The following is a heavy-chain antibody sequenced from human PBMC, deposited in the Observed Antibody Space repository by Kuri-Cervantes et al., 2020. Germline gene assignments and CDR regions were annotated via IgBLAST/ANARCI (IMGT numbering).Heavy chain of an antibody. CDR3: ARVPTSSGWYSSSPRYYFDY. CDR1: GYTFTGYY. D-gene: IGHD6-19*01. V-gene: IGHV1-2*02. Sequence: ASVKVSCKASGYTFTGYYMHWVRQAPGQGLEWTGWINPNSGGTNYAQKFQGRVTMTRDTSISTAYMELSRLRSDDTAVYYCARVPTSSGWYSSSPRYYFDYWGQGTLVTVSS. CDR2: INPNSGGT. J-gene: IGHJ4*02.